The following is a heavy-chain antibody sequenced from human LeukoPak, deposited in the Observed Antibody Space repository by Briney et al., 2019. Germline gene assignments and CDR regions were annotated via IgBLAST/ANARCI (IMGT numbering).Heavy chain of an antibody. D-gene: IGHD5-24*01. CDR3: TRVGYIDEGIDY. CDR1: GFPFSSYW. V-gene: IGHV3-7*04. J-gene: IGHJ4*02. Sequence: GGSLRLSCVASGFPFSSYWMTWVRQAPGKGLEWVANIKQDGSKKSNVDSVKGRFTISRDNAKNSLYLQMNSLRAEDTAIYYCTRVGYIDEGIDYWGQGTLVTVSS. CDR2: IKQDGSKK.